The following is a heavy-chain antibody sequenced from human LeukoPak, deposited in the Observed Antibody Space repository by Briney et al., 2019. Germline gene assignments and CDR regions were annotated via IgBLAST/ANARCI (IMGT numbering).Heavy chain of an antibody. D-gene: IGHD1-26*01. V-gene: IGHV4-38-2*02. Sequence: SETLSLTCTVSGDSISSGYYWGWIRQPPGKGLEWIGSIYHSGSTYYNPSLKSRVTISVDTSKNQFSLKLSSVTAADTAVYYCARVRSGLDYYYYMDVWGKGTTVTVSS. CDR1: GDSISSGYY. CDR2: IYHSGST. J-gene: IGHJ6*03. CDR3: ARVRSGLDYYYYMDV.